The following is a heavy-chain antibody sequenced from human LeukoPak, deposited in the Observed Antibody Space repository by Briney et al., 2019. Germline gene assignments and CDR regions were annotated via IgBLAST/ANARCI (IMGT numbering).Heavy chain of an antibody. D-gene: IGHD6-13*01. V-gene: IGHV3-7*01. CDR2: IKEDGSIK. CDR3: ARIGYSSSSIDY. J-gene: IGHJ4*02. CDR1: GFTFSWYW. Sequence: GGSLRLSCAASGFTFSWYWMSWVRQAPGKGLEWVANIKEDGSIKYYVDSVKGRLTISRDNAKSSVYLQVNSLRAEDTALYYCARIGYSSSSIDYWGQGTQVTVSS.